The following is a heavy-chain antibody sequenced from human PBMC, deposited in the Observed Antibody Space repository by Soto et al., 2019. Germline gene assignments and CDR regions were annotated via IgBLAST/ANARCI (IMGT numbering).Heavy chain of an antibody. CDR2: VNHVGST. V-gene: IGHV4-34*01. CDR3: ASRQGLELLVVPAAHFDY. CDR1: GGSFSGYY. J-gene: IGHJ4*02. Sequence: PSETLSLTCAVYGGSFSGYYWSWIRQPPGKGLEWIGEVNHVGSTNYNPSLKSRVTISLDTSKNQFSLKLSSVTAADTAVYYCASRQGLELLVVPAAHFDYWGQGTLVTVSS. D-gene: IGHD2-2*01.